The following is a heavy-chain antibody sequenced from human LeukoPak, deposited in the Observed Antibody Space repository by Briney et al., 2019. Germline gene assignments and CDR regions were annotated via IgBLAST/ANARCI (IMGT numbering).Heavy chain of an antibody. V-gene: IGHV3-74*01. CDR3: VRDLGGRSGH. J-gene: IGHJ4*02. CDR1: GFTFSSNW. CDR2: INEDGSTT. D-gene: IGHD1-26*01. Sequence: GGSLRLSCAASGFTFSSNWMHWVRQAPGEGLVWVSRINEDGSTTNYADSVKGRSTIFGDNAKNTLYLQMNSLRAEDTAVYYCVRDLGGRSGHWGQGTLVTVSS.